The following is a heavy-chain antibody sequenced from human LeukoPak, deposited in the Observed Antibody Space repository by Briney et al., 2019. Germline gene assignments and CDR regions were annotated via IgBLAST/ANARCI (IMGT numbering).Heavy chain of an antibody. J-gene: IGHJ3*02. Sequence: PSETLSLTCTVSGGSISSYYWSWIRQPPGKGLEWFGYIYYSGSTNYNPSLKSRLTISVDTSKNQFSLKLSSVTAADTAVYYCARSGWSDDAFDIWGQGPMVTVSS. V-gene: IGHV4-59*01. CDR3: ARSGWSDDAFDI. CDR1: GGSISSYY. D-gene: IGHD6-19*01. CDR2: IYYSGST.